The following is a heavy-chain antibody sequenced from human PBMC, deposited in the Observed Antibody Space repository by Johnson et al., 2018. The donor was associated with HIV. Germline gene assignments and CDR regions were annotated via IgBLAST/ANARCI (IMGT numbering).Heavy chain of an antibody. CDR2: IKEDGSED. J-gene: IGHJ3*02. CDR1: GFIFSNYW. V-gene: IGHV3-7*05. CDR3: ARDGVYSSPHDAFDI. Sequence: VQLVESGGGLVQPGGSLRLSCAASGFIFSNYWMSWVRQAPGKGLEWLANIKEDGSEDYYVDSLKGRFTISRDNAKNSLYLQMDSLRAGDSAVYYCARDGVYSSPHDAFDIWGQGTMVTVSS. D-gene: IGHD6-13*01.